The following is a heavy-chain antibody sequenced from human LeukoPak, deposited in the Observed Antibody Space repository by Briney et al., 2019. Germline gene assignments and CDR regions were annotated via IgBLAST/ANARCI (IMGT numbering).Heavy chain of an antibody. Sequence: GGSLRLSCAASGFTFSSYGMSWVRQAPGKGLEWVWAISGSGGSTYYADSVKGRFTISRDNSKNTLYLQMNSLRAEDTAVYYCARTGDYYGSGIYVHYMDVWGKGTTVTVSS. V-gene: IGHV3-23*01. D-gene: IGHD3-10*01. CDR1: GFTFSSYG. J-gene: IGHJ6*03. CDR2: ISGSGGST. CDR3: ARTGDYYGSGIYVHYMDV.